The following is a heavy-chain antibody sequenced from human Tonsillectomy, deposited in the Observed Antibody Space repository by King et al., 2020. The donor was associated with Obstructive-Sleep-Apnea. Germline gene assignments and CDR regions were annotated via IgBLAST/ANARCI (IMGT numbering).Heavy chain of an antibody. J-gene: IGHJ4*02. CDR1: TFTFRTYV. D-gene: IGHD3-16*01. V-gene: IGHV3-30*02. CDR3: AKEGRGGFDY. Sequence: VQLVESGGGVVQPGRSLRLSCEASTFTFRTYVMHWVRQAPCKGVERVAFIRYDGSNKYFSVSVKGRFTISRDNSKNTLYLQMNNLRADDTAVYYCAKEGRGGFDYWGQGTLVTVSS. CDR2: IRYDGSNK.